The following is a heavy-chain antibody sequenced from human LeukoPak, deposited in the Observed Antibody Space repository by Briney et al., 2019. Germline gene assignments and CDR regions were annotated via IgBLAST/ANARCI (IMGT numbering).Heavy chain of an antibody. J-gene: IGHJ4*02. V-gene: IGHV3-21*01. CDR1: GFIFSSYS. Sequence: SGGSLRLSCAASGFIFSSYSMNWVRQAPGKGLEWVSSISSSSIDIHYADSVKGRFTISRDNAKNSLYLQMSSLRAEDTAVYYCASEETTNGGWTPNYWGQGTLVTVSS. CDR3: ASEETTNGGWTPNY. D-gene: IGHD6-19*01. CDR2: ISSSSIDI.